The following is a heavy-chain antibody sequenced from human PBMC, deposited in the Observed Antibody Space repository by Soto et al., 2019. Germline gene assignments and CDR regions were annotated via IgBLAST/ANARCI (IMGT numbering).Heavy chain of an antibody. CDR1: CGSLSGYY. CDR2: IDHSGYT. V-gene: IGHV4-34*01. CDR3: ARVREWFDP. J-gene: IGHJ5*02. Sequence: XETLSLPVPDYCGSLSGYYWNWIRQPPGKGLEWIGEIDHSGYTNYNPSLKSRVTISVDKSKNQFSLRLTSVTAADTAVYYCARVREWFDPWGQGTLVTVSS. D-gene: IGHD3-3*01.